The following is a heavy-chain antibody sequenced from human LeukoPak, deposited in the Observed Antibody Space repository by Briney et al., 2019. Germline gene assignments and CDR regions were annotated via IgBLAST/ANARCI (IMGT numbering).Heavy chain of an antibody. V-gene: IGHV3-30*18. J-gene: IGHJ4*02. Sequence: GGSLRLSCAASGFIFTTYGMHWVRQAPHKGLEWVAVISPDGSGKHYADSVKGRFTITRVNSKDTLYLQMNNLRSEDTAVYYCAKEYGDFRGFDYWGQGTLVTVSS. CDR1: GFIFTTYG. CDR3: AKEYGDFRGFDY. CDR2: ISPDGSGK. D-gene: IGHD4-17*01.